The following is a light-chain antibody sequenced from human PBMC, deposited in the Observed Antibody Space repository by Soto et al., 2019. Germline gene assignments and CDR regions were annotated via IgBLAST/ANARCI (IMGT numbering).Light chain of an antibody. CDR2: DAS. Sequence: EIVLTQSPATLSLSTGERATLSCRASQSVSSYLAWYQQKPGQPPRLLIYDASSGATGIPDRFRGSGSGTDFTLTISRLEPEDFAVYYCQLYGTSPKTFGQGTKVDI. CDR3: QLYGTSPKT. V-gene: IGKV3-20*01. J-gene: IGKJ1*01. CDR1: QSVSSY.